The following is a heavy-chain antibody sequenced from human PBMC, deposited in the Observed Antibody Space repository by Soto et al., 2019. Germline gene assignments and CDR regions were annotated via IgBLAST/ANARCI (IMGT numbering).Heavy chain of an antibody. D-gene: IGHD2-21*01. CDR3: ARDAFLYSRGAYYDH. Sequence: QVRLVESGGSAVXPXDXXXLSXDASGFTFSTYALHWVRQAPGXXLXXVAFISYTGANQYYADSVKGRXXXXXXXXXXXXXXXXXXXXXXDSAVYYCARDAFLYSRGAYYDHWGQGTLVTVXS. V-gene: IGHV3-30-3*01. CDR1: GFTFSTYA. CDR2: ISYTGANQ. J-gene: IGHJ4*02.